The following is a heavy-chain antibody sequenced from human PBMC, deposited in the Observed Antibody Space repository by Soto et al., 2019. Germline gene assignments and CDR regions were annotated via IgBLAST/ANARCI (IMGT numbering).Heavy chain of an antibody. V-gene: IGHV4-30-4*01. D-gene: IGHD3-10*01. CDR3: ARAQGSGFLVW. J-gene: IGHJ4*02. CDR2: IYYSGRT. Sequence: QVQLQESGPGLVKPSQTLSLTCTVSGGSISSGDYYWSWIRQPPGKGLEWIGYIYYSGRTYYNPSPKSRGTISVDTARNQFSLKLRSVTAADTAVYYCARAQGSGFLVWWGQGTLVTVSS. CDR1: GGSISSGDYY.